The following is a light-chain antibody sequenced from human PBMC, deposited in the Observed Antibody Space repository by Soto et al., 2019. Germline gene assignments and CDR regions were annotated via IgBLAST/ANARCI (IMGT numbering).Light chain of an antibody. CDR3: QQYGSSPRT. Sequence: ETVLTQSPCTLSLSPGERATLSCRASQSVSSSYLAWYQHKPGQAPSLLIYGASSRATGIPDRFSGSGSGTDFTLTISRLEAEDFAVYYCQQYGSSPRTFGQGTKVDIK. V-gene: IGKV3-20*01. CDR1: QSVSSSY. J-gene: IGKJ1*01. CDR2: GAS.